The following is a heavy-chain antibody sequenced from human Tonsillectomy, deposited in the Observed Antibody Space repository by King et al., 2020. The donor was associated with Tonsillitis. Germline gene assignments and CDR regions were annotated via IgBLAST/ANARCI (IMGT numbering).Heavy chain of an antibody. J-gene: IGHJ3*01. D-gene: IGHD6-13*01. CDR3: AKDRIAAVGPYDAFDF. Sequence: DVQLVQSGGGLVQPGGSLRLSCAASGFTFAGYAMTWVRQAPGKGLEWVSAIGGSGGPTSYADSVKGRFTISRDNSENTLYLQMNSLRAEDTAVYFCAKDRIAAVGPYDAFDFWGQGTMVTVSS. CDR1: GFTFAGYA. CDR2: IGGSGGPT. V-gene: IGHV3-23*04.